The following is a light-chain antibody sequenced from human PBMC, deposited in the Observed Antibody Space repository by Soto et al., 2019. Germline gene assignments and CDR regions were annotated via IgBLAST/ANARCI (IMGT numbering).Light chain of an antibody. CDR1: QTISSW. CDR3: QQYYSIPLT. J-gene: IGKJ4*01. Sequence: IQMPQSPTTLSGPVGDSVPITCRASQTISSWLAWYQQKPGKAPKRLIYAASSLQSGVPSRFSGSGSGTEFTLTISSLQAEDVAVYYCQQYYSIPLTFGGGTKVDIK. V-gene: IGKV1-5*01. CDR2: AAS.